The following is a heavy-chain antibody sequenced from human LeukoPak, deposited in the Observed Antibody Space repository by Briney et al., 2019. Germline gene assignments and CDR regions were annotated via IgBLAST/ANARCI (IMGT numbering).Heavy chain of an antibody. D-gene: IGHD1-26*01. Sequence: PGGSLRLSCAASGFTVSSNYMSWVRQAPGKGLEWVSVIYSGGSTYYADSVKGRFTISRDNSKNTLYLQVNSLRVEDTAVYYCAKKYSTGLDPWGQGTLVTVSS. V-gene: IGHV3-53*01. J-gene: IGHJ5*02. CDR1: GFTVSSNY. CDR2: IYSGGST. CDR3: AKKYSTGLDP.